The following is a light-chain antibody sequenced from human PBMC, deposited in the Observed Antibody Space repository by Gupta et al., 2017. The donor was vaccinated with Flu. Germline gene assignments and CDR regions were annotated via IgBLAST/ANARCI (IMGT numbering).Light chain of an antibody. J-gene: IGLJ2*01. V-gene: IGLV3-1*01. CDR3: QAWDGSSVV. CDR1: QLGAHF. Sequence: SDEMSQPPSVSVSPGHTARIFCSWDQLGAHFTSRYQQTAGQSPVWVIYQDTQRPSGIPVRFSGSNSVNTATLTISAAQATDEADFYCQAWDGSSVVFGGGTKLPVL. CDR2: QDT.